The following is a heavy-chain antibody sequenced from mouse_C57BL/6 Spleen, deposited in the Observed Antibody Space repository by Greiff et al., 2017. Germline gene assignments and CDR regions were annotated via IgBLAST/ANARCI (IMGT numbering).Heavy chain of an antibody. V-gene: IGHV3-6*01. CDR1: GYSITSGYY. CDR2: ISYDGSN. Sequence: VQLKESGPGLVKPSQSLSLTCSVTGYSITSGYYWNWIRQFPGNKLEWMGYISYDGSNNYNPSLKNRISITRDTSKNQFFLKLNSVTTEDTATYYCAIYYGSFYAMDYWGQGTSVTVSS. D-gene: IGHD1-1*01. CDR3: AIYYGSFYAMDY. J-gene: IGHJ4*01.